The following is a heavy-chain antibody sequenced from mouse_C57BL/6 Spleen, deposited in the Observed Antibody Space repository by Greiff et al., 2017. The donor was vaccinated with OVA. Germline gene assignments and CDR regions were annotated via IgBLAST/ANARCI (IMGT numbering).Heavy chain of an antibody. CDR1: GYTFTSYW. CDR2: INPSNGGT. Sequence: QVQLQQPGTELVKPGASVKLSCKASGYTFTSYWMHWVKQRPGPGLEWIGNINPSNGGTNYNEKFKSQATLTVDKSSSTAYMQLSRLASEYSAGYYWARAGAYYGNYVYYFDYWGQGTTLTVSS. V-gene: IGHV1-53*01. J-gene: IGHJ2*01. CDR3: ARAGAYYGNYVYYFDY. D-gene: IGHD2-10*01.